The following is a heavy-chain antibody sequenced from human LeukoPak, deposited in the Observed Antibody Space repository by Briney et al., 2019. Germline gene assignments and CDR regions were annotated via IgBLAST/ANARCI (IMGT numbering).Heavy chain of an antibody. D-gene: IGHD2-15*01. V-gene: IGHV3-23*01. CDR1: GFTFSSYA. J-gene: IGHJ4*02. CDR2: ISGSGGST. CDR3: AKGGYCSGGSCYPYYFDY. Sequence: GGSLRLSCAASGFTFSSYAMSWVRQAPGKGLEWVSAISGSGGSTYYADSVKGRFTISRDNSKNTLYLQMNSRRAEDTAVYYCAKGGYCSGGSCYPYYFDYWGQGTLVTVSS.